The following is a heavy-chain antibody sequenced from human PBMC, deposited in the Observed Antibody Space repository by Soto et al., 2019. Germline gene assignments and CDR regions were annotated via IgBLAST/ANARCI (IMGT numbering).Heavy chain of an antibody. CDR3: ARELTTLWFDP. CDR1: GFTFSNYD. V-gene: IGHV3-13*01. Sequence: GGSLRLSCAASGFTFSNYDMHWVRQATGKGLEWVSTVGSTGDTYYAGSVEGRFTISREKAKNSLYLQMNSLRAEDTAVYYCARELTTLWFDPWGQGTLVTVSS. CDR2: VGSTGDT. D-gene: IGHD4-17*01. J-gene: IGHJ5*02.